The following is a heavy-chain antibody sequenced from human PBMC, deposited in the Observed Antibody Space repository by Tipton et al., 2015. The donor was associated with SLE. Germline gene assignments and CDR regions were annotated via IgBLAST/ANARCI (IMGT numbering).Heavy chain of an antibody. Sequence: TLSLTCTVSGGSIGSYYWSWIRQPPGKGLEWIGYVYHSGTTNYNPSLKSRGTISVDTSKNQFSLKLSRVTAADTAVYYCVREGIWSGRRYFDLWGRGTVVTVSS. CDR3: VREGIWSGRRYFDL. D-gene: IGHD3-3*01. CDR2: VYHSGTT. CDR1: GGSIGSYY. J-gene: IGHJ2*01. V-gene: IGHV4-59*01.